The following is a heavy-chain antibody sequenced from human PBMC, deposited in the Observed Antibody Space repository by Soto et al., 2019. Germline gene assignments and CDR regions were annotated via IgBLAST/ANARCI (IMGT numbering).Heavy chain of an antibody. Sequence: SDTLSLTCAVSSGSISSSNWWSWVRQPPGKGLEWIGEINHSGSTNYNPSLKSRVTISVDTSKNQLSLKLSSVSAADTAVYYYARGPRGGTGSNMDVWGKGTTVTVSS. CDR2: INHSGST. CDR1: SGSISSSNW. CDR3: ARGPRGGTGSNMDV. V-gene: IGHV4-4*02. J-gene: IGHJ6*03. D-gene: IGHD1-1*01.